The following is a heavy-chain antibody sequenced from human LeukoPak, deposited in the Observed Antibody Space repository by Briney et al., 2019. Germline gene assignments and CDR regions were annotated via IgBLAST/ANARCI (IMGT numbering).Heavy chain of an antibody. J-gene: IGHJ5*02. D-gene: IGHD2-2*01. CDR2: ISAYNGNT. CDR1: GYTFTSYG. V-gene: IGHV1-18*01. Sequence: ASVKVSCKASGYTFTSYGISWVRQAPGQGLEWMGWISAYNGNTNYAQKLQGRVTMTTDTSTSTAYMELRSLRSDDTAVYYCASIPAATRYNWFDPWGQGTLVTVSS. CDR3: ASIPAATRYNWFDP.